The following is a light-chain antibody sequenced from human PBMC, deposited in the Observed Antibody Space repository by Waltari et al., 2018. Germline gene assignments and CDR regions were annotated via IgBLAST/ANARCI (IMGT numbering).Light chain of an antibody. CDR2: MGS. CDR3: LQALQSPLS. J-gene: IGKJ4*01. V-gene: IGKV2-28*01. CDR1: LSLLHINGYNY. Sequence: DIVMTQSPLSLSVTPGEPASISCRSTLSLLHINGYNYLDWHLQKPEQSPHLLTDMGSQRAAGVPDRFSGNGSGTKFTLRISRVEAEDVGIYYCLQALQSPLSVGGGTKVEIK.